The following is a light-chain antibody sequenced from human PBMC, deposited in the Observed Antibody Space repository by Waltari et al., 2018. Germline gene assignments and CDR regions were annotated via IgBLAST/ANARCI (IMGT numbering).Light chain of an antibody. CDR1: QGVSSW. CDR3: QQAYSLPRT. V-gene: IGKV1-12*01. CDR2: AAS. J-gene: IGKJ1*01. Sequence: LQMNPSPSFVSASVGDRVTITCRTSQGVSSWLAWYQQKPGKAPKLLIYAASTLQSGVPSRFSGSGSGTHFTLTISSLQPEDIATYYCQQAYSLPRTFGQGTTVEIK.